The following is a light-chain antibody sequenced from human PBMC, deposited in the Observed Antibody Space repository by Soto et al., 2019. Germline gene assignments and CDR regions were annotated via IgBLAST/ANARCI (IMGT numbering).Light chain of an antibody. Sequence: QSALTQPASVSGSPGKSITISCTGISSDVGDYKYVYWYQQHPGKAPKLMIYEVSNRPSGVSNRFSGSKSGNTSSLTISGLRAEVEADYYCTSYTISNTPVVFGGVTKLTVL. CDR3: TSYTISNTPVV. V-gene: IGLV2-14*01. CDR2: EVS. J-gene: IGLJ3*02. CDR1: SSDVGDYKY.